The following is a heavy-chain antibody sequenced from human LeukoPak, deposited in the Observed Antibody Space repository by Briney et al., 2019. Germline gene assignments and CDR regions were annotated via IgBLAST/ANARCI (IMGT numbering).Heavy chain of an antibody. Sequence: GGSLRLSCAASGFTFSSYSMNWVRQAPGKGLDWVSSISSSSSYIYYADSVKGRFTISRDNAKNTLYLQMNSLRAEDTAVYYCARERLGQQLISRKQYYYMDVWGKGTTVTISS. J-gene: IGHJ6*03. CDR2: ISSSSSYI. D-gene: IGHD3-16*01. CDR1: GFTFSSYS. CDR3: ARERLGQQLISRKQYYYMDV. V-gene: IGHV3-21*01.